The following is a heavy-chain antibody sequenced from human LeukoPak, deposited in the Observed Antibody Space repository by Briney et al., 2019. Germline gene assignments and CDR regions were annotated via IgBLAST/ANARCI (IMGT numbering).Heavy chain of an antibody. D-gene: IGHD2-15*01. CDR1: GYSISSGYY. CDR2: IYHSGST. J-gene: IGHJ5*02. V-gene: IGHV4-38-2*02. CDR3: ARTILYGNWFDP. Sequence: PSETLSLPCTVSGYSISSGYYWGWLRQPPGKGLEWIGSIYHSGSTYYNPSLKRRVTISVDTSKNQFSLKLSSVTAADTAVYYCARTILYGNWFDPWGQGTLVTVSS.